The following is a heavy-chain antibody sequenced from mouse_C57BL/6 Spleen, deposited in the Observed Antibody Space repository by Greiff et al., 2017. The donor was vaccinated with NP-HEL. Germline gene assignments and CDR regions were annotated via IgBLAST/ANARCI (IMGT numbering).Heavy chain of an antibody. D-gene: IGHD3-3*01. V-gene: IGHV7-1*01. CDR3: ARDDRVGGYFDV. CDR1: GFTFSDFY. CDR2: SRNKANDYTT. Sequence: EVNVVESGGGLVQSGRSLRLSCATSGFTFSDFYMEWVRQAPGKGLEWIAASRNKANDYTTAYSASVKGRFIVSRDTSQSILYLQMNALRAEDTAIYYCARDDRVGGYFDVWGTGTTVTVSS. J-gene: IGHJ1*03.